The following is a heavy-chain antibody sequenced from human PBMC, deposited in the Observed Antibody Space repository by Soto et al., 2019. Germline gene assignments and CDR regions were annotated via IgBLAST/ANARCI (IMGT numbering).Heavy chain of an antibody. D-gene: IGHD3-9*01. CDR2: IDWDDDK. Sequence: VSGPTLVNPTQTLTLTCTFSGFSLSTSGMCVSWIRQPPGKALEWLALIDWDDDKYYSTSLKTRLTISKDTSKNQVVLTMTNMDPVDTATYYCARIRSYYDILTGTYYYYGMDVWGQGTTVTVSS. J-gene: IGHJ6*02. CDR1: GFSLSTSGMC. V-gene: IGHV2-70*01. CDR3: ARIRSYYDILTGTYYYYGMDV.